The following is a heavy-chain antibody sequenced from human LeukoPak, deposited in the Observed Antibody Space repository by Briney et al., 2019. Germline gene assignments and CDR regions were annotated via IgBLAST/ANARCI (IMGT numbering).Heavy chain of an antibody. Sequence: SETLSLTCTVSGGSISSGDYYWSWIRQPPGKGLEWIGYIYFSGSTSYNPSLKSRVTISVDRSKNQFSLKLSSVAAADTAVYYCARSYDTNFDYWGQGTLVTVSS. CDR2: IYFSGST. J-gene: IGHJ4*02. CDR1: GGSISSGDYY. CDR3: ARSYDTNFDY. V-gene: IGHV4-61*08. D-gene: IGHD3-3*01.